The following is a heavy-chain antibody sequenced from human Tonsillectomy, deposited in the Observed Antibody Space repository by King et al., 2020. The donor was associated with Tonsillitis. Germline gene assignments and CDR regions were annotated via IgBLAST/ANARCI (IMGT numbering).Heavy chain of an antibody. V-gene: IGHV1-18*04. CDR1: GFTFSNYA. J-gene: IGHJ6*02. D-gene: IGHD2-21*01. CDR3: ARDGDTNYYYYGMDV. Sequence: QLVQSGAEVKKPGASVKVSCKASGFTFSNYAFSWVRQAPGQGLEWMGWINAYNGNTNYAQKLQGRVTMTTDTSTSTAYMELRSLKSDDTAIYYCARDGDTNYYYYGMDVWGQGTTVTVSS. CDR2: INAYNGNT.